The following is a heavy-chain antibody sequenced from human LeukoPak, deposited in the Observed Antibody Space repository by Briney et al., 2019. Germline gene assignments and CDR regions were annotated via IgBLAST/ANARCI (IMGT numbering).Heavy chain of an antibody. CDR1: GYTFTSYD. V-gene: IGHV1-8*01. D-gene: IGHD3-10*01. CDR3: ARSYSMVRGVITGPAYYMDV. CDR2: MNPNSGNT. Sequence: ASVKVSCKASGYTFTSYDINWVRQATGQGLEWMGWMNPNSGNTGYAQKFQGRVTMTRNTPISTAYMELSSLRSEDTAAYYCARSYSMVRGVITGPAYYMDVWGKGTTVTVSS. J-gene: IGHJ6*03.